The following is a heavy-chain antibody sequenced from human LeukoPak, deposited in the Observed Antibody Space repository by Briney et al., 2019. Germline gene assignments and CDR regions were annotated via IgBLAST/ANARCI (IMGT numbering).Heavy chain of an antibody. CDR2: ISSSSRYI. CDR3: ARDLGSGWTFDY. V-gene: IGHV3-21*04. CDR1: GFTFSSYS. D-gene: IGHD6-19*01. Sequence: PGGSLRLSCAASGFTFSSYSMNWVRQAPGKGLEWVSSISSSSRYIYYADSVKGRFTISRDNTKNSLYLQMNSLRAEDTAVYYCARDLGSGWTFDYWGQGALVTVSS. J-gene: IGHJ4*02.